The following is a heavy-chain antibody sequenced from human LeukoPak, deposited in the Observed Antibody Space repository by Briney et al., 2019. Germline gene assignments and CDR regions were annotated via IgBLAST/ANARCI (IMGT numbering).Heavy chain of an antibody. CDR2: IYSGGST. CDR3: ARDTDYYGSRRHGDFSL. V-gene: IGHV3-66*01. Sequence: PGGSLRLSCAASGLTISNIFMRLLRQAPGKGLEWVSLIYSGGSTYSADSVKGRFTISRDNSKNTLHLQMNSLRAEDTAVYYCARDTDYYGSRRHGDFSLCGQGTLVTVSS. CDR1: GLTISNIF. J-gene: IGHJ1*01. D-gene: IGHD3-10*01.